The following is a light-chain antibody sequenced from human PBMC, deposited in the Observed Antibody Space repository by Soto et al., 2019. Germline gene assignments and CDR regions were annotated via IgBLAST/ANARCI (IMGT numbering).Light chain of an antibody. CDR1: QSVSSIY. Sequence: EIVLTQSPGTLSLSPGERATLSCRASQSVSSIYLAWYQQKPGQAPRLLIYGASSRATGIPDRFSGSGSGTDFTLTISRLEPEDFAVYYCQQYGSSPPWVTFGQGTKLEIK. CDR3: QQYGSSPPWVT. J-gene: IGKJ2*01. V-gene: IGKV3-20*01. CDR2: GAS.